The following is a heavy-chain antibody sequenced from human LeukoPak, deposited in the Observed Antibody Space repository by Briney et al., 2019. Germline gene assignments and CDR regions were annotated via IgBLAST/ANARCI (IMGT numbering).Heavy chain of an antibody. D-gene: IGHD4-17*01. J-gene: IGHJ4*02. V-gene: IGHV4-34*01. CDR1: GGSFSGYY. Sequence: KPSETLSLTCAVSGGSFSGYYWTWIRQPPGKGLEWIGEINHSGSANYNPSRKSRVTISLDTSKNQSSLKLGSVTAADTAVYYCARGQGTVTTHWGQGTLVTVSS. CDR2: INHSGSA. CDR3: ARGQGTVTTH.